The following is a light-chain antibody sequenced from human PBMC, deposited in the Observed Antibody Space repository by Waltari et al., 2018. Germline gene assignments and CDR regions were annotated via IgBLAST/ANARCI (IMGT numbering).Light chain of an antibody. CDR1: QSVLFSSNSKNY. Sequence: DIVMTQSPDSLAASLGERATINRKSSQSVLFSSNSKNYLAWYQQKPGQPPKLLIYWASTRESGVPDRFSGSGSGTDFTLTISSLQAEDVAVYYCQQFYTTPPTFGQGTKVEIK. J-gene: IGKJ1*01. CDR3: QQFYTTPPT. CDR2: WAS. V-gene: IGKV4-1*01.